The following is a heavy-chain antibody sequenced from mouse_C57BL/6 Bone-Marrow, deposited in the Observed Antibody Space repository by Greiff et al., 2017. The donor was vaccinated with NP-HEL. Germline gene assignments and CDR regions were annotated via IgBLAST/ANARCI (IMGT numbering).Heavy chain of an antibody. J-gene: IGHJ2*01. D-gene: IGHD2-1*01. CDR2: ISDGGSYT. CDR1: GFTFSSYA. CDR3: ARGGGNYCFDY. Sequence: EVQVVESGGGLVKPGGSLKLSCAASGFTFSSYAMSWVRQTPEKRLEWVATISDGGSYTYYPDNVKGRFTISRDNAKNNLYLQMSHLKSEDTAMYYCARGGGNYCFDYWGQGTTLTVSS. V-gene: IGHV5-4*01.